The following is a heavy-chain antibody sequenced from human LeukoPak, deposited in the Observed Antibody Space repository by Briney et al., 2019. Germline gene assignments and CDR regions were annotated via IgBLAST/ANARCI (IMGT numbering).Heavy chain of an antibody. V-gene: IGHV1-69*04. J-gene: IGHJ4*02. CDR3: ARDFSRFVVPAAIFDY. Sequence: SVKVSCKASGGTFSSYAISWVRQAPGQGLEWMGRIIPILGIANYAQKFQGRVTITADKSTSTAYMELSSLRSEDTAVYYCARDFSRFVVPAAIFDYWGQGTLVTVSS. CDR1: GGTFSSYA. D-gene: IGHD2-2*01. CDR2: IIPILGIA.